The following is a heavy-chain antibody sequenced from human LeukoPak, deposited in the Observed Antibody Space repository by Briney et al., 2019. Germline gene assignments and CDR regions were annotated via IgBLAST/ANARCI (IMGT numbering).Heavy chain of an antibody. J-gene: IGHJ4*02. V-gene: IGHV3-11*01. Sequence: PGGSLRLSCAASGFTFSDYYMSWVRQAPGKGLEWVSYISNRGDTLYYADSVRGRFTISRDNTNNSLYLQLNSLRAEDTAVYYCARVGRWLQFNYWGQGTLVTVSS. D-gene: IGHD5-24*01. CDR2: ISNRGDTL. CDR3: ARVGRWLQFNY. CDR1: GFTFSDYY.